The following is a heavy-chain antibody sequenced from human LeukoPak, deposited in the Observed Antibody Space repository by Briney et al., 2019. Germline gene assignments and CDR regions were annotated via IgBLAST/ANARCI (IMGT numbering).Heavy chain of an antibody. J-gene: IGHJ4*02. CDR3: AKDPQSQCGGGRCYRNFDY. Sequence: PGGSLRLSCAASGFTFSSYGMHWVRQAPGKGLEWVAVISYDGSNKYYADSVKGRFTISRDNSKNTLYLQMNSLRAEDTAVYYCAKDPQSQCGGGRCYRNFDYWGQGTLVTVSS. CDR1: GFTFSSYG. CDR2: ISYDGSNK. V-gene: IGHV3-30*18. D-gene: IGHD2-15*01.